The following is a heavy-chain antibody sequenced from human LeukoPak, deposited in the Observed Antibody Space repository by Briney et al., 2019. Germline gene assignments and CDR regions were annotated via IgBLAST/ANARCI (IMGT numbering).Heavy chain of an antibody. V-gene: IGHV1-69*05. CDR3: ASRSGRGYSYGPRDYYMDV. J-gene: IGHJ6*03. CDR1: GGTFSSYA. D-gene: IGHD5-18*01. Sequence: SVKVSCKASGGTFSSYAIRWVRQAPGQGLEWMGRIIPIFGTANYAQKFQGRVTITTDESTSTAYMELSSLRSEDTAVYYCASRSGRGYSYGPRDYYMDVWGKGTTVTVSS. CDR2: IIPIFGTA.